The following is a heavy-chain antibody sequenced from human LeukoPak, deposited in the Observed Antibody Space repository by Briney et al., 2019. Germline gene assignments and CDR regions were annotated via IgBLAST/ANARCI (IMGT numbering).Heavy chain of an antibody. J-gene: IGHJ4*02. D-gene: IGHD3-22*01. CDR2: IDSDGSST. Sequence: GGSLRLSCAASGFTFSSYWMHWVRHAPGKGLVWVSRIDSDGSSTSYADSVKGRFTISRDNAKNSLYLQMNSLRVEDTAVYYCARGISGYFGTSGYYYDYWGQGTLVTVSS. CDR3: ARGISGYFGTSGYYYDY. CDR1: GFTFSSYW. V-gene: IGHV3-74*01.